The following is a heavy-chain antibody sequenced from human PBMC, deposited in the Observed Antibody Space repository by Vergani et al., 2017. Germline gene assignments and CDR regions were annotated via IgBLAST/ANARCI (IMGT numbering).Heavy chain of an antibody. Sequence: QVQLVESGGGVVQPGGSLRLSCAASGFTFSSYGMHWVRQAPGKGLEWVAFIRYDGSNKYYADSVKCRFTISRDNSKKTLYLQMNSLRAEDTAVYYCAKDLFGCSSTSCYFRRALDYWGQGTLVTVSS. V-gene: IGHV3-30*02. CDR1: GFTFSSYG. CDR3: AKDLFGCSSTSCYFRRALDY. D-gene: IGHD2-2*01. CDR2: IRYDGSNK. J-gene: IGHJ4*02.